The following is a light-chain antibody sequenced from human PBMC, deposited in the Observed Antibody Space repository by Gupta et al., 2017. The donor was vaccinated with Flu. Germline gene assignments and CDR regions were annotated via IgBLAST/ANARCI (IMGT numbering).Light chain of an antibody. Sequence: DIQMTQSPSSLSASVGDRVTITCRASQSISNSLNWYQQKPGKAPKLLISDASTVQTEIPSRFSGTGSGTDFTLTISRLQPEDLATYSCQQCASAPITFGQGTRMEIK. CDR1: QSISNS. CDR2: DAS. V-gene: IGKV1-39*01. CDR3: QQCASAPIT. J-gene: IGKJ5*01.